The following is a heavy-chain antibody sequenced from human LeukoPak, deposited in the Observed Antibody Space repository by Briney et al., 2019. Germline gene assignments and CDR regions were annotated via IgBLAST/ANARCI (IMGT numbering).Heavy chain of an antibody. CDR2: IIPILGIA. J-gene: IGHJ4*02. V-gene: IGHV1-69*04. CDR3: ARVPNYYGSGSYYDY. D-gene: IGHD3-10*01. Sequence: ASVKVSCKASGGTFSSYAISWVRQAPGQGLEWMGRIIPILGIANYAQKFQGRVTITADKSTSTAYMELSSLRSEDTAVYYCARVPNYYGSGSYYDYWGQGTLVTVSS. CDR1: GGTFSSYA.